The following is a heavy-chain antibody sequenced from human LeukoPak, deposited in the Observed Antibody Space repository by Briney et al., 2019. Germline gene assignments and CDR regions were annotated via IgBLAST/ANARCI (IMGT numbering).Heavy chain of an antibody. J-gene: IGHJ4*02. CDR2: ISWNSGSI. Sequence: GRSLRLSCAASGFTFDDYAMHWVRQAPGKGLEWVSGISWNSGSIGYADSVKGRFTISRDNAKNSLYLQMNSLRAEDTALYYCAKDSYSVMAAAGPDLDYWGQGTLVTVSS. CDR3: AKDSYSVMAAAGPDLDY. CDR1: GFTFDDYA. V-gene: IGHV3-9*01. D-gene: IGHD6-13*01.